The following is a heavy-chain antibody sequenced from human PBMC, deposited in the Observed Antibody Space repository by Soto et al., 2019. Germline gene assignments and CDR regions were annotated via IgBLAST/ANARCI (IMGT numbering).Heavy chain of an antibody. Sequence: GSLRLSCAASGFTFSSYAMHWVRQAPGKGLEWVAVISYDGSNKYYADSVKGRFTISRDNSKNTLYLQMNSLRAEDTAVYYCARERSNSWARLWFDPWGQGTLVTVSS. CDR2: ISYDGSNK. J-gene: IGHJ5*02. V-gene: IGHV3-30-3*01. CDR3: ARERSNSWARLWFDP. CDR1: GFTFSSYA. D-gene: IGHD6-13*01.